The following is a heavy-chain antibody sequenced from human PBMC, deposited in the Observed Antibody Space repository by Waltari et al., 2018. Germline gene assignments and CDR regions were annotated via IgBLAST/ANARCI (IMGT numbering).Heavy chain of an antibody. CDR1: GFTVSRTY. CDR3: ARDGTRVAGLSFDY. D-gene: IGHD6-19*01. CDR2: IYSGGST. Sequence: VQLVEPGGGLIQPGGSLRRSCASDGFTVSRTYMSWTLPAPGKGLEWVSVIYSGGSTYYADSVKGRFTISRDNSKNTLYLQMNSLRAEDTAVYYCARDGTRVAGLSFDYWGQGTLVTVSS. J-gene: IGHJ4*02. V-gene: IGHV3-53*01.